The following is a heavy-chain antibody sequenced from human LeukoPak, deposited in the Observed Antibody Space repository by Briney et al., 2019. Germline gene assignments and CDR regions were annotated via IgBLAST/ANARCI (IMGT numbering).Heavy chain of an antibody. CDR1: GGSFSGYY. CDR3: ARAHMITSYYYYYYMDV. CDR2: IYYSGST. D-gene: IGHD3-16*01. Sequence: SETLSLTCAVYGGSFSGYYWSWIRQPPGKGLEWIGYIYYSGSTNYNPSLKSRVTISVDASKNQFSLKLSSVTAADTAVYYCARAHMITSYYYYYYMDVWGKGTTVTVSS. J-gene: IGHJ6*03. V-gene: IGHV4-59*01.